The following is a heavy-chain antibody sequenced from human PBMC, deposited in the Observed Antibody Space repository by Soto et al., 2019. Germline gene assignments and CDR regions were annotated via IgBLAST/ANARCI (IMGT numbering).Heavy chain of an antibody. CDR2: IYYDGST. J-gene: IGHJ4*02. CDR3: ASATGTTNFGDY. CDR1: GDSNNKYC. V-gene: IGHV4-59*01. Sequence: SETLSPTCTVSGDSNNKYCWNWMRQPPGKGLEWIGYIYYDGSTDYNLSLRSRVTISLDTSKNQFSLKLNSVTAADTAISYCASATGTTNFGDYWGQGTLVTVSS. D-gene: IGHD1-1*01.